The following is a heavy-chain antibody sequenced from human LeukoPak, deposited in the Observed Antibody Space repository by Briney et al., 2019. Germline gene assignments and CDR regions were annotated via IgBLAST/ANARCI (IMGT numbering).Heavy chain of an antibody. V-gene: IGHV3-74*01. CDR1: GFTFSSYW. D-gene: IGHD1-26*01. CDR3: ARGGRYPGDAFDI. Sequence: GALRLSCAASGFTFSSYWMHWVRQAPGKGLVWVSLINDDGSTTFYADSVKGRFTISRDNAKNTLYVQMNSLRGEDTAVYHCARGGRYPGDAFDIWGQGTMVTVSS. J-gene: IGHJ3*02. CDR2: INDDGSTT.